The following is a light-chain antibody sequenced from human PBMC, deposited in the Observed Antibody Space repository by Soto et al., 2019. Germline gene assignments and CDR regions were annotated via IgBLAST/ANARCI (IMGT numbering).Light chain of an antibody. CDR2: DVT. Sequence: SALTQPPSASGSPGQSVTISCTGASSDVGGYNFVSWYQHHPGKAPRLMIYDVTQWPSGVPDRFSGSRSGNTASLTVSGLQVDDEAYYYCSSYAGSSIPVAFGGGTKLTVL. CDR1: SSDVGGYNF. CDR3: SSYAGSSIPVA. V-gene: IGLV2-8*01. J-gene: IGLJ2*01.